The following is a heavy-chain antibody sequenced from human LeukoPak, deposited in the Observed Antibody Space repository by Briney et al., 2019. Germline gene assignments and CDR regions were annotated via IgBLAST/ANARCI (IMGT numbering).Heavy chain of an antibody. CDR2: ISTYNGNT. CDR1: GYTFTNYG. Sequence: ASVKVSCKASGYTFTNYGISWVRQAPGQGLEWMGWISTYNGNTNNAQNFQGRVTMTTDTSTSTAYMELRSLRSDDTAVYYCARGGYDFWSGYYSWFDPWGQGTLVTVSS. D-gene: IGHD3-3*01. J-gene: IGHJ5*02. V-gene: IGHV1-18*01. CDR3: ARGGYDFWSGYYSWFDP.